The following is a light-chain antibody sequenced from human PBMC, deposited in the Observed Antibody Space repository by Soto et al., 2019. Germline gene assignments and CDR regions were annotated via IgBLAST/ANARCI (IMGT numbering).Light chain of an antibody. CDR3: QQNYSTPYT. Sequence: DIQMTQSPSSLSASVGDRVTITCRASQNILKYLNWYQQKPGQAPKLLIHAASSLQSGVPSRFRGSGSGTDFILTISSLQPEDFATFYCQQNYSTPYTFGQGTNLEI. V-gene: IGKV1-39*01. J-gene: IGKJ2*01. CDR2: AAS. CDR1: QNILKY.